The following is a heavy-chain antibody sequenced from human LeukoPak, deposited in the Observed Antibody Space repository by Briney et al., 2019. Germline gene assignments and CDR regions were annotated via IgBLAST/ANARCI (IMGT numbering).Heavy chain of an antibody. Sequence: SETLSLTCTVSGGSISSYYWSWIRQPPGKGLEWIGEINHSGSTNYNPSLKSRVTISVDTSKNQFSLKLSSVTAADTAVYYCARARGWKAARRFVDYWGQGTLVTVSS. D-gene: IGHD6-6*01. CDR3: ARARGWKAARRFVDY. J-gene: IGHJ4*02. CDR1: GGSISSYY. V-gene: IGHV4-34*01. CDR2: INHSGST.